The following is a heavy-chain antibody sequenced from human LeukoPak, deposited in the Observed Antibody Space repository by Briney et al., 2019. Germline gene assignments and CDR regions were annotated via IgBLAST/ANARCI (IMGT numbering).Heavy chain of an antibody. D-gene: IGHD3-22*01. Sequence: ASVKVSCKASGYTFSSYYMHWVRQAPGQGLEWMAIINPSGGSTSYAQKFQGRVTMTRDTSASTVYMELYSLRSENTAVYYCARGHSSGYYTGPLDYWGQGTLVTVSS. V-gene: IGHV1-46*01. CDR1: GYTFSSYY. J-gene: IGHJ4*02. CDR3: ARGHSSGYYTGPLDY. CDR2: INPSGGST.